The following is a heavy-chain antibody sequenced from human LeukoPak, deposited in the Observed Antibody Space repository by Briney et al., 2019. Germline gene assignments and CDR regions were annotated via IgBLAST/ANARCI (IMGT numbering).Heavy chain of an antibody. CDR1: GFTFRSYA. D-gene: IGHD2-2*01. V-gene: IGHV3-23*01. CDR2: ISGSGDST. J-gene: IGHJ4*02. Sequence: GGSLRLSCAASGFTFRSYAMSWVRQAPGKGLEWVSAISGSGDSTYYADSVKGRFTISRDNSKNTLYVQMNSLRAEDTAVYYCAKGGSIVVVPAATEWGQGTLVTVSS. CDR3: AKGGSIVVVPAATE.